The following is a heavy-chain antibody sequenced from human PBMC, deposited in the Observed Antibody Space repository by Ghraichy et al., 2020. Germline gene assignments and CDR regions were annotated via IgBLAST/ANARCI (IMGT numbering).Heavy chain of an antibody. V-gene: IGHV4-4*07. CDR1: GGSISSYY. CDR2: ISTSGTT. CDR3: ARVGDAFDI. J-gene: IGHJ3*02. Sequence: SETLSLTCTVSGGSISSYYWRWIRQPAGKGLEWIGRISTSGTTNYNPSLKSRVIMSVDTSKNQFSLMLSSVIAADTAVYYCARVGDAFDIWGQGTMVTVSS.